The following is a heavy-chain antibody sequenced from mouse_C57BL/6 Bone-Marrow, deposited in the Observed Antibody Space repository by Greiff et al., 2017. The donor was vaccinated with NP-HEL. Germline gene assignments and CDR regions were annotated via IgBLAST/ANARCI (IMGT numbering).Heavy chain of an antibody. D-gene: IGHD1-1*01. CDR3: TCGTTVGAPFDY. CDR1: GFAFSNYW. CDR2: IRLKSDNYAT. V-gene: IGHV6-3*01. J-gene: IGHJ2*01. Sequence: DVMLVESGGGLVQPGGSMKLSCVASGFAFSNYWMNWVRQSPEKGLEWVGQIRLKSDNYATHYAESVKGRLTSSRDDCKSSVYLQMHHFRLKSTGIYYCTCGTTVGAPFDYWGQGTTLTVSS.